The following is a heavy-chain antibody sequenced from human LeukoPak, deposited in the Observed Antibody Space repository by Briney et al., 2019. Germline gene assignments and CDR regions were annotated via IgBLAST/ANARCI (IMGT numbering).Heavy chain of an antibody. CDR3: ARDGFVGAADY. CDR2: INWNDGRT. Sequence: PGGSLRLSCVASGFTFDDYGMSWVRQAPGKGLEWVSGINWNDGRTGYADSVKGRFTISRDNAKKSLYLQMNSLRVEDTAVYYCARDGFVGAADYWGQGTLVTVSS. CDR1: GFTFDDYG. J-gene: IGHJ4*02. V-gene: IGHV3-20*04. D-gene: IGHD6-13*01.